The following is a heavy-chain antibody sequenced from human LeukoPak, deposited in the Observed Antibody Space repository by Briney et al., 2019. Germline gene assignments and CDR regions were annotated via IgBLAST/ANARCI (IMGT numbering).Heavy chain of an antibody. Sequence: GGSLRLSCAASGFTVSSNYMSWVRQAPGKGLEWVSVIYSGGSTYYADSVKGRFTISRDNSKNTLYLQMNSLRAEDTAVYYCARVPNYYDSSGGFDYWGQGTLVTVSS. V-gene: IGHV3-53*01. CDR2: IYSGGST. CDR3: ARVPNYYDSSGGFDY. CDR1: GFTVSSNY. D-gene: IGHD3-22*01. J-gene: IGHJ4*02.